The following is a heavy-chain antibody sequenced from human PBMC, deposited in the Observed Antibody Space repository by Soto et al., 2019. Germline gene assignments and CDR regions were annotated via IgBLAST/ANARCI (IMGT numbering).Heavy chain of an antibody. CDR1: GYSFTSYW. CDR3: ASARLRIAAAGTGEFDP. Sequence: PGESLKISCKGSGYSFTSYWIGWVRQMPGKGLEWMGIIYPGDSDTRYSPSFQGQVTISADKSISTAYLQWSSLKASDTAMYHCASARLRIAAAGTGEFDPWGQGTLVTVSS. CDR2: IYPGDSDT. J-gene: IGHJ5*02. D-gene: IGHD6-13*01. V-gene: IGHV5-51*01.